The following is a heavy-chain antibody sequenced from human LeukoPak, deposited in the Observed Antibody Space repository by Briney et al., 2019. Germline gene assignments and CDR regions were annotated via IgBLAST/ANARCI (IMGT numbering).Heavy chain of an antibody. CDR2: IYPGDSDT. J-gene: IGHJ3*02. CDR1: GYSFTSYW. CDR3: ARPCSSTSCSPWAFDI. Sequence: GESLKISWKGSGYSFTSYWIGWVRQMPGKGLEWMGIIYPGDSDTRYSPSFQGQVTISADKSISTAYLQWSSLKASDTAMYYCARPCSSTSCSPWAFDIWGQGTMVTVSS. D-gene: IGHD2-2*01. V-gene: IGHV5-51*01.